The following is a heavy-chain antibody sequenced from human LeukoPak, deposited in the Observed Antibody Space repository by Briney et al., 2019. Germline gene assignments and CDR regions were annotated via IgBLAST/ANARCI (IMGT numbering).Heavy chain of an antibody. CDR1: GFTFSSYW. V-gene: IGHV3-7*01. J-gene: IGHJ4*02. Sequence: GGSLRLSCAASGFTFSSYWMSWVRQAPGKGLEWVANIKQDGSEKYYVDSVKGGFTISRDNAKNSLYLQMNSLRAEDTAVYYCARAIQLWSYSFDYWGQGTLVTVSS. CDR3: ARAIQLWSYSFDY. CDR2: IKQDGSEK. D-gene: IGHD5-18*01.